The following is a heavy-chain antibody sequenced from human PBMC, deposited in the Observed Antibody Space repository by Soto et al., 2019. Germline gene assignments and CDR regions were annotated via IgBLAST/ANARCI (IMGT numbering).Heavy chain of an antibody. CDR1: GFIFSNYG. J-gene: IGHJ6*02. D-gene: IGHD3-10*01. CDR2: ISGSGGVT. Sequence: PGGSLRLSCAASGFIFSNYGISWVRQAPGKGLEWVSGISGSGGVTFYADSVKGRFTISRDNSKNTLYLQMNSLRVEDTAVYYCARDLYGSASTNYYYYYGMDVWGQGTTVTVSS. V-gene: IGHV3-23*01. CDR3: ARDLYGSASTNYYYYYGMDV.